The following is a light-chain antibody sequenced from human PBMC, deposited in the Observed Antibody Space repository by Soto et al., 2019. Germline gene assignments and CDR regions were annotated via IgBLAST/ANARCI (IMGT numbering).Light chain of an antibody. CDR3: QHYDSYPIT. V-gene: IGKV1-5*01. J-gene: IGKJ5*01. CDR1: QSISGW. Sequence: DIQRAHSPSTLSTSKGERVTITCRASQSISGWLVWYQQKPGKAPNLLIYDASSLESGVPSRFSGSGSGTEFTLTISSLQPADFATYYCQHYDSYPITFGQGTRLEIK. CDR2: DAS.